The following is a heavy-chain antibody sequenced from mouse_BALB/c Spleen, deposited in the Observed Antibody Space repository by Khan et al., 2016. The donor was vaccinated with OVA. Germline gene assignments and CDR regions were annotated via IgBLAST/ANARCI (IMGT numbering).Heavy chain of an antibody. Sequence: VQLQQSGPELVKPGASVKISCKASGYSFTGYFMNWVMQSHGKSLEWIGRINPHIGETLYNPTLKGKATLTVDESSSTAHMELRSLAAEDSAVYYCARVYRSDFDYWGQGTTLTVSS. CDR3: ARVYRSDFDY. V-gene: IGHV1-20*02. D-gene: IGHD1-1*01. CDR2: INPHIGET. J-gene: IGHJ2*01. CDR1: GYSFTGYF.